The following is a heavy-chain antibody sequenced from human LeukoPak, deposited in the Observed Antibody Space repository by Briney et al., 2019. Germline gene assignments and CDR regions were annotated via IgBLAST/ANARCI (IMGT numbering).Heavy chain of an antibody. Sequence: GESLKISCXGSGYRFTSYWIGWVRQMSGKGLEWMRIIFPADSETRYSPSFQGQVTISVDKSISTAYLQWSSPKASDTAMYYCARLPTIFGKIDSWGQGTLVTVSS. D-gene: IGHD3-3*01. J-gene: IGHJ4*02. CDR3: ARLPTIFGKIDS. CDR2: IFPADSET. V-gene: IGHV5-51*01. CDR1: GYRFTSYW.